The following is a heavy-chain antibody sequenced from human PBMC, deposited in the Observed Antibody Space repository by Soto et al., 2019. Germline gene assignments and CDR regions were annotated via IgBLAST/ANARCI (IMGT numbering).Heavy chain of an antibody. J-gene: IGHJ4*01. Sequence: PSETLSLTCAVSGASLKSNVYWSWVRQAQGKGLEWIGEVFHNGNTNYNPSLKSRVTMSVDKSKNQFSLMLTSVTAAEPAIYYCARDSAVPGETDRFDSWGHGTLVTVSS. CDR3: ARDSAVPGETDRFDS. CDR2: VFHNGNT. D-gene: IGHD6-19*01. CDR1: GASLKSNVY. V-gene: IGHV4-4*02.